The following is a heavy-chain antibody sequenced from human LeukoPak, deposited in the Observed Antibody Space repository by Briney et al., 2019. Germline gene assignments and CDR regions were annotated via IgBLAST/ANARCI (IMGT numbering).Heavy chain of an antibody. CDR2: IKHDGSER. CDR1: GFTFRSYW. J-gene: IGHJ3*02. Sequence: PGGSLRLSCEASGFTFRSYWMSWVRQAPGKGLEWVANIKHDGSERYYVDSVKGRFTISRDNAKNSLYVQMNSLRAEDSAVYYCARDGMGSIKASDIWGQGTMVTVSS. D-gene: IGHD3-10*01. V-gene: IGHV3-7*05. CDR3: ARDGMGSIKASDI.